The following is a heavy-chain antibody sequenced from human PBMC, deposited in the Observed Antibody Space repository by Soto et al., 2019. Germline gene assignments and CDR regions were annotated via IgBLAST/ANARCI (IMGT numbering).Heavy chain of an antibody. V-gene: IGHV3-33*06. CDR3: AKSPNFYCSSPNCYKYYFDH. CDR1: GFSLSTYG. CDR2: IVNDGSNE. D-gene: IGHD2-2*02. J-gene: IGHJ4*02. Sequence: GGSLRLSCVASGFSLSTYGMHWVRQAPGKGLEWLAVIVNDGSNENHADSVKDRFTISRDNSINTLYLQMNSLRVEDTAVYYCAKSPNFYCSSPNCYKYYFDHWGQGTRVTVSS.